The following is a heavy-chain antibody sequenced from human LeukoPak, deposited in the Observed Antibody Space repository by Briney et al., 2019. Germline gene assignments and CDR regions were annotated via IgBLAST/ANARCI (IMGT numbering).Heavy chain of an antibody. J-gene: IGHJ5*02. CDR1: GDSVSSNSAA. V-gene: IGHV6-1*01. CDR2: TYYRSKWYN. CDR3: ARENRYSSSWYGSVFAMVYNWFDP. D-gene: IGHD6-13*01. Sequence: QTLSLTCAISGDSVSSNSAAWNWIRQSPSRRLEWLGRTYYRSKWYNDYAVSVKSRITINPDTSKNQFSLQLNSVTPEDTAVYYCARENRYSSSWYGSVFAMVYNWFDPWGQGTLVTVSS.